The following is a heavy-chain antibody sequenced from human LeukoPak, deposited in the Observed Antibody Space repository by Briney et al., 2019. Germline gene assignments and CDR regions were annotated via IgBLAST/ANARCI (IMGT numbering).Heavy chain of an antibody. CDR3: ARGGFVSYYYGSGSYSPLDY. Sequence: SETLSLTCTVSGGSISSYYWSWIRQPPGKGLEWIGEINHSGSTNYNPSLKSRLTISVDTSKNQFSLKLSSVTAADTAVYYCARGGFVSYYYGSGSYSPLDYWGQGTLVTVSS. CDR1: GGSISSYY. J-gene: IGHJ4*02. V-gene: IGHV4-34*01. CDR2: INHSGST. D-gene: IGHD3-10*01.